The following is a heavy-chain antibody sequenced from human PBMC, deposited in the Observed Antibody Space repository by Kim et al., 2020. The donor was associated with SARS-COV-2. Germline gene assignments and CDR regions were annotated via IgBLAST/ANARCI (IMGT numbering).Heavy chain of an antibody. CDR3: ASLGMTTDF. V-gene: IGHV4-59*01. CDR2: SGNS. Sequence: SGNSNYNPSLKSRVTFSVDTANNQFSLKLTSVTAADTAVYYCASLGMTTDFWGQGTLVTVSS. D-gene: IGHD4-4*01. J-gene: IGHJ4*02.